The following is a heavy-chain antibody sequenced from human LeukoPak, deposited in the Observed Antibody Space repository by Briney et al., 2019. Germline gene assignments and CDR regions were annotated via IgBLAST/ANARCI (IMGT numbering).Heavy chain of an antibody. CDR2: IYYSGGT. J-gene: IGHJ2*01. V-gene: IGHV4-59*02. CDR3: ARDLGWNWYFDL. CDR1: GFTVSSNY. Sequence: GSLRLSCAASGFTVSSNYMSWIRQPPGKGLEWIGYIYYSGGTNYNPSLKSRVTISVDTSKNQFSLRLSSVTAADTAVYYCARDLGWNWYFDLWGRGTLVTVPS. D-gene: IGHD6-19*01.